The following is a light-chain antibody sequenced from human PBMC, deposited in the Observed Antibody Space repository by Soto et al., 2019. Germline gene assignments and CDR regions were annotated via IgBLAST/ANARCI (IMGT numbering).Light chain of an antibody. CDR2: EGS. CDR3: CSYAGSTTWV. CDR1: SSDVGSYYL. Sequence: QSVLTQPASVSGSPGQSITISCTGASSDVGSYYLVSWYQQYPGKAPKLMIYEGSKRPSGVPSRFSGSKSANTASLTISGLQAEDEADYYCCSYAGSTTWVFGGGTKLTVL. V-gene: IGLV2-23*01. J-gene: IGLJ3*02.